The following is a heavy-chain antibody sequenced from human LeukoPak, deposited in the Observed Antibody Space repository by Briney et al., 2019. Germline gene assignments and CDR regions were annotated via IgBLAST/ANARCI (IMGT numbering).Heavy chain of an antibody. D-gene: IGHD6-13*01. J-gene: IGHJ4*02. V-gene: IGHV4-4*07. Sequence: PSETLSLTCTVSGGSISSYYWSWIRQSVGKRLEGIGRIYSSGSTNYNPSLESRVTMSVDTSKNQFSLKLSSVTAADTAVYYCAREGRASHSGYWGQGTLVTVSS. CDR1: GGSISSYY. CDR2: IYSSGST. CDR3: AREGRASHSGY.